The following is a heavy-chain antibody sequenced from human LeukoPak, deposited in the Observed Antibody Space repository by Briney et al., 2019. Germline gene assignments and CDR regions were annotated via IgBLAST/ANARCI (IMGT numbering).Heavy chain of an antibody. V-gene: IGHV4-4*07. CDR1: GGSISSYY. CDR2: IYTSGST. CDR3: ARENNLVYSYGYGGFDY. Sequence: PSDTLSLTCTVSGGSISSYYWSWIRQPAGQGLEWIGRIYTSGSTNYNPSLKSRVTMSVDTSKNQFSLKLSSVTAADTAVYYCARENNLVYSYGYGGFDYWGQGTLVTVSS. D-gene: IGHD5-18*01. J-gene: IGHJ4*02.